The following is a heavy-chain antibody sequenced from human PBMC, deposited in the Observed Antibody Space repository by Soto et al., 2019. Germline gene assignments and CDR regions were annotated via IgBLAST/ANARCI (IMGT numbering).Heavy chain of an antibody. D-gene: IGHD3-3*01. CDR2: IYYSGST. J-gene: IGHJ6*02. V-gene: IGHV4-39*01. CDR1: GGSISSSSYY. CDR3: ARRPNLEWRIYYGMDV. Sequence: SETLSLTCTVSGGSISSSSYYWGWIRQPPGKGLEWIGSIYYSGSTYYNPSLKSRVTISVDTSKNQFSLKLSSVTAADTAVYYCARRPNLEWRIYYGMDVWGQGTTVTVS.